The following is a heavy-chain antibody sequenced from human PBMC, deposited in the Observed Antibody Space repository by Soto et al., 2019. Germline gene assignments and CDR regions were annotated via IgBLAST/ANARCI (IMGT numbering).Heavy chain of an antibody. CDR3: ARRIPFGYGMDV. D-gene: IGHD2-21*01. Sequence: PGGVLRLSCAASGFTFSSYAMHWVRQAPGKGLEYVSAITSNGGNTDYASSVKGRFTISRDNSKNTLYLQMGSLRAEDMAVYYCARRIPFGYGMDVWGQGTTVTVSS. CDR2: ITSNGGNT. CDR1: GFTFSSYA. V-gene: IGHV3-64*01. J-gene: IGHJ6*02.